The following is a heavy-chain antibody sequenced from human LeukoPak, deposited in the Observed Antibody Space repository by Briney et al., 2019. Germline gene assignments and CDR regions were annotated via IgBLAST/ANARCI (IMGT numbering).Heavy chain of an antibody. V-gene: IGHV3-23*01. CDR1: GFTFSNYA. CDR3: AKGPPLSESSGWYVRYFDY. J-gene: IGHJ4*02. CDR2: ITSSGGST. Sequence: GGSLRLSCAASGFTFSNYAMSWVRQAPGRGLEWVSGITSSGGSTYYADSVKGRFTISRDNSKNTLSLQMNSLRAEDTAVYYCAKGPPLSESSGWYVRYFDYWGQGTLVTVSS. D-gene: IGHD6-19*01.